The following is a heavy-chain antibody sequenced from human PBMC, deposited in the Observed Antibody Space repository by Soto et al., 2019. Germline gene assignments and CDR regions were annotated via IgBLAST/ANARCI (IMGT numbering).Heavy chain of an antibody. CDR1: GFTFSSHW. V-gene: IGHV3-7*01. CDR2: VKQDGSEK. J-gene: IGHJ4*01. Sequence: PGGSLRLSCAASGFTFSSHWMSWVRQAPGKGLEWVANVKQDGSEKYYMDSVKGRFTFSRDNAKNSLYLHMNSVRAEDTAVYYCARVTYSYGWSFDYWGQGTLVTVSS. D-gene: IGHD3-16*01. CDR3: ARVTYSYGWSFDY.